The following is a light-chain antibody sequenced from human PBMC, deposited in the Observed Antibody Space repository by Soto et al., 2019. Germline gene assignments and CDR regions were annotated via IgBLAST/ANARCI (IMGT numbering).Light chain of an antibody. CDR3: QQYNSYPLT. V-gene: IGKV1D-16*01. CDR1: QGISSW. J-gene: IGKJ4*01. CDR2: AAS. Sequence: DIPTDHSPSSRSAALGETVTITFRASQGISSWLAWYQQKPEKAPKSLIYAASSLQSGVPSRFSGSGSGTDFTLTISSLQPEDFATYYCQQYNSYPLTFGGGTKVDIK.